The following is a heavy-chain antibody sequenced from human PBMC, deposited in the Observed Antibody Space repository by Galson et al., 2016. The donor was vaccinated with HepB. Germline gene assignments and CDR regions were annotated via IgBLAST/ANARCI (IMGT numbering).Heavy chain of an antibody. CDR3: ARGWASYYFDY. CDR1: GFSFSRYW. CDR2: IRADGSEN. D-gene: IGHD1-26*01. J-gene: IGHJ4*02. Sequence: SLRLSCAASGFSFSRYWMAWVRQAPGKGLEWLGNIRADGSENDYVGSVKGRFTMSRDNAQKSLFLQMNSLGAEDTAVYYCARGWASYYFDYWGQGALVTVSS. V-gene: IGHV3-7*04.